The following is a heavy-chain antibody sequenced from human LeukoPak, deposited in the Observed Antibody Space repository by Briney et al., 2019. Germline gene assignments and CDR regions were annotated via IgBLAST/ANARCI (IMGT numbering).Heavy chain of an antibody. CDR2: ISYDGSNK. V-gene: IGHV3-30-3*01. Sequence: GGSLRLSCAASGITFSSYAMHWVRQAPGKGLEWVAVISYDGSNKYYADSVKGRFTISRDNSKNTLYLQMNSLRAEDTAVYYCARDLRQQLVQDAFDIWGQGTMVTVSS. CDR1: GITFSSYA. J-gene: IGHJ3*02. D-gene: IGHD6-13*01. CDR3: ARDLRQQLVQDAFDI.